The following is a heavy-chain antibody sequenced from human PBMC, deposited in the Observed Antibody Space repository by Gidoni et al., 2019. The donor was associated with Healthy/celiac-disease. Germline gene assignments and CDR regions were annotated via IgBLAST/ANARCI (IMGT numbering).Heavy chain of an antibody. V-gene: IGHV4-39*01. D-gene: IGHD2-2*01. CDR1: GGSISSRSYY. CDR2: IYYSGST. J-gene: IGHJ4*02. Sequence: QLQLQESGPGLVKPSETLSLTCTVSGGSISSRSYYWGWIRQPPGKGLEWIGSIYYSGSTYYNPSLKSRVTISVDTSKNQFSLKLSSVTAADTAVYYCASWGDIVVVPADYWGQGTLVTVSS. CDR3: ASWGDIVVVPADY.